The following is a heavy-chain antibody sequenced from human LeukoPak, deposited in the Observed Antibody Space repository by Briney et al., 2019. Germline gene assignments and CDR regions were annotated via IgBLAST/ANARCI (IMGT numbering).Heavy chain of an antibody. V-gene: IGHV1-2*02. J-gene: IGHJ4*02. CDR2: TNPTSGGT. D-gene: IGHD4-17*01. Sequence: ASVKVSCKASGYTFTTYWIHWVRQAPGQGLEWMGWTNPTSGGTNYAQKFQGRVTMTRDTSISTAYMELCRLTSDDTAVYYCARGVLSGDYGRYFDYWGQGALVTVSS. CDR1: GYTFTTYW. CDR3: ARGVLSGDYGRYFDY.